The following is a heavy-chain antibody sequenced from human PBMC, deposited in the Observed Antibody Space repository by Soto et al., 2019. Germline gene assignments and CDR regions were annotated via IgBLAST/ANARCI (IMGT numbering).Heavy chain of an antibody. J-gene: IGHJ4*02. V-gene: IGHV4-59*01. Sequence: SETLSLTCTVSGTSISSYYWSWIRQPPGKGLEWIANIHYSGTTNYNPSLASRVTLSVDTSKNQFSLKMTSVTAADRAMYFCARVSFGVKNWGQGTLVTSPQ. D-gene: IGHD3-3*01. CDR2: IHYSGTT. CDR1: GTSISSYY. CDR3: ARVSFGVKN.